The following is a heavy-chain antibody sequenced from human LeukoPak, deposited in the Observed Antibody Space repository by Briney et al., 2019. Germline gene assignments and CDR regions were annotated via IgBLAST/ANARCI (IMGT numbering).Heavy chain of an antibody. D-gene: IGHD3-9*01. J-gene: IGHJ6*02. CDR1: GYTFTSYD. CDR3: ARGFSNYDILTGYAHYYYYYGMDV. V-gene: IGHV1-8*01. Sequence: ASVKVSCKASGYTFTSYDINWVRQATGQGLEWRGWMNPNSGHTGYAQKFQGRVTMTRNTSISTAYMELSSLRSEDTAVYYCARGFSNYDILTGYAHYYYYYGMDVWGQGTTVTVSS. CDR2: MNPNSGHT.